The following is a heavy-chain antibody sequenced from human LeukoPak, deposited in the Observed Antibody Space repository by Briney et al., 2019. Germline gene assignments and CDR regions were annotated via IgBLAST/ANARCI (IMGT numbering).Heavy chain of an antibody. V-gene: IGHV3-23*01. D-gene: IGHD3-22*01. CDR1: GFTFSSFA. J-gene: IGHJ4*02. Sequence: GGSLRLSCAASGFTFSSFAMSWVRQAPGKGLEWVSTVSGSDSGTYYAESVQGRFTISRDNSKNALYLQMSSLRVEDTAIYYCAKARDSSGHYEREHDYWGQGILVTVSS. CDR2: VSGSDSGT. CDR3: AKARDSSGHYEREHDY.